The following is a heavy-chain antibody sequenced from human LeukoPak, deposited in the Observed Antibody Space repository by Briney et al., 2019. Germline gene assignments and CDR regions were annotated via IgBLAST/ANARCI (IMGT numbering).Heavy chain of an antibody. J-gene: IGHJ3*02. D-gene: IGHD2-2*01. Sequence: ASVKVSCKASGGTFSSYAISWVRQAPGQGLEWMGGIIPIFGTANYAQKFQGRVTITADESTSTAYMELSSLRSEDTAVYYCARDTGSPFLRYCSSTSCYIDAFDIWGQGTMVTVSS. V-gene: IGHV1-69*13. CDR1: GGTFSSYA. CDR2: IIPIFGTA. CDR3: ARDTGSPFLRYCSSTSCYIDAFDI.